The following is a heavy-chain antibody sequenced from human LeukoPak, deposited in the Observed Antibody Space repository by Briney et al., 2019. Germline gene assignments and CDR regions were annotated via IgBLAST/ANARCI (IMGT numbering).Heavy chain of an antibody. CDR3: ARSNYGDYWGYFDF. CDR1: GFTFSSYS. D-gene: IGHD4-17*01. CDR2: ISTSSSYI. J-gene: IGHJ4*02. Sequence: GGSLRLSCAASGFTFSSYSMNWVRQAPGKGLEWVSSISTSSSYIHYADSVKGRFTISRDNTKNSLYLQMNSLRAEDTAVYYCARSNYGDYWGYFDFWGQGTLVTVSS. V-gene: IGHV3-21*01.